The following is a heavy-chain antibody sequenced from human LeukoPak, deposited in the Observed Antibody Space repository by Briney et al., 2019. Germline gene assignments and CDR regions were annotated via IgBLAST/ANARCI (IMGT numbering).Heavy chain of an antibody. CDR2: IYTSGST. J-gene: IGHJ6*02. D-gene: IGHD3-22*01. CDR1: GGSISSGSYY. Sequence: SQTLSLTCTVSGGSISSGSYYWSWIRQPAGKGLEWIGRIYTSGSTNYNPSLKSRVTISVDTSKNQFSLKLSSVTAADTAVYYCARETDDSSGYSYPYYCYGMDVWGQGTTVTVSS. V-gene: IGHV4-61*02. CDR3: ARETDDSSGYSYPYYCYGMDV.